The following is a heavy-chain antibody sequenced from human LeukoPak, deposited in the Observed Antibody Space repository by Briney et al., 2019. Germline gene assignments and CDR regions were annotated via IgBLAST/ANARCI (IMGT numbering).Heavy chain of an antibody. Sequence: VASVKVSCKASGGTFSSYAISWVRQAPGQGLEWMGRIIPIFGTANYAQKFQGRVTITTDESTSTAYMELSRLRSDDTAVYYCARGHSLAYYDFWSGYYTGRYFDYWGQGTLVTVSS. V-gene: IGHV1-69*05. CDR3: ARGHSLAYYDFWSGYYTGRYFDY. CDR2: IIPIFGTA. CDR1: GGTFSSYA. J-gene: IGHJ4*02. D-gene: IGHD3-3*01.